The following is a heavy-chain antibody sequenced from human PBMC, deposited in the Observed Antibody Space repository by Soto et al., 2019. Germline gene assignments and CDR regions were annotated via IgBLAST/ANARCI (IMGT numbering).Heavy chain of an antibody. J-gene: IGHJ4*02. V-gene: IGHV1-3*01. D-gene: IGHD6-19*01. CDR1: GYTFTSYA. CDR2: INAGNGNT. Sequence: ASVKVSCKASGYTFTSYAMHWVRQAPGQRLEWMGWINAGNGNTKYSQKFQGRVTITRDTSASTAYMELSNLRSEDTAVYYCAAVAPVKIYYFDYWGQGTLVTVSS. CDR3: AAVAPVKIYYFDY.